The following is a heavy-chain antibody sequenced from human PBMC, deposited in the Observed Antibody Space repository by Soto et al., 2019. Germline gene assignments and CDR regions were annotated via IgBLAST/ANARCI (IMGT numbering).Heavy chain of an antibody. V-gene: IGHV3-23*01. CDR1: GFTFSSYA. J-gene: IGHJ4*02. D-gene: IGHD6-13*01. CDR3: AKGNGYSSRWFEFAY. CDR2: ISGSGGST. Sequence: EVPLLESGGGLVQPGGSLRLSCAASGFTFSSYAMSWVRQAPGKGLEWVSAISGSGGSTYYADSVKGRFTISRDNSKRTRYLQMTSSRANATAVYYCAKGNGYSSRWFEFAYWGQGTLVTVSS.